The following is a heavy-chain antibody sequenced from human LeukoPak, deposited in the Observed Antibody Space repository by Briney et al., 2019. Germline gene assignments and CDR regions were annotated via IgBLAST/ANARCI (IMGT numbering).Heavy chain of an antibody. J-gene: IGHJ1*01. CDR2: INHSGST. V-gene: IGHV4-34*01. CDR1: GGSFSGYY. D-gene: IGHD5-24*01. CDR3: ARAEPRWLQFHRYFQH. Sequence: PSETLSLTCAVYGGSFSGYYWSWIRQPPGKGLEWIGEINHSGSTNYNPSLKSRVTISVDTSKNQFSLKLSSVTAADTAVYYCARAEPRWLQFHRYFQHWGQGTLVTVSS.